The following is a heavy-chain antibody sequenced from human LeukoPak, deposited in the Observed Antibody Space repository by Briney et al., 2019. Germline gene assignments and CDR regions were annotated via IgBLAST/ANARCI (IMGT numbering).Heavy chain of an antibody. CDR3: ASLYGVYYYDSNGYYPPPDY. CDR2: IKQDGSEK. D-gene: IGHD3-22*01. J-gene: IGHJ4*02. V-gene: IGHV3-7*01. CDR1: GFTFSSYW. Sequence: SGGSLRLSCAASGFTFSSYWMSWVRQAPGKGLEWVANIKQDGSEKYYVDSVKGRFTISRDNAKNSLYLQMNSLRAEDTAVYYCASLYGVYYYDSNGYYPPPDYWGQGALVTVSS.